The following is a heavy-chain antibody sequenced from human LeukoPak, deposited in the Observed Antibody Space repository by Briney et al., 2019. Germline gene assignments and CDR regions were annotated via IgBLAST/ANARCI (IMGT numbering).Heavy chain of an antibody. CDR3: ARDFAGDYGMDV. J-gene: IGHJ6*02. CDR1: GGSFSGYS. Sequence: SETLSLTRAVYGGSFSGYSWSWIRQPPGKGLEWIGYIYHSGSTYYNPSLKSRVTISVDRSKNQFSLKLSSVTAADTAVYYCARDFAGDYGMDVWGQGTTVTVSS. CDR2: IYHSGST. V-gene: IGHV4-30-2*01. D-gene: IGHD1-1*01.